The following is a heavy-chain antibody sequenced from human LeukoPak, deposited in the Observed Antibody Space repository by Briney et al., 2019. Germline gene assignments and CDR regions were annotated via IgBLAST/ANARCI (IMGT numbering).Heavy chain of an antibody. CDR3: ASGYCGGDCYSGWFDP. CDR2: IIPIFGTA. V-gene: IGHV1-69*06. J-gene: IGHJ5*02. CDR1: GYTFTSYA. D-gene: IGHD2-21*02. Sequence: SVKVSCKASGYTFTSYAISWVRQAPGQGLEWMGGIIPIFGTANYAQKFQGRVTITADKSTSTAYMELSSLRSEDTAVYYCASGYCGGDCYSGWFDPWGQGTLVTVSS.